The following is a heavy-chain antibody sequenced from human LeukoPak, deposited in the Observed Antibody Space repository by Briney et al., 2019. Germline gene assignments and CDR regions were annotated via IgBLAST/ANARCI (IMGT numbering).Heavy chain of an antibody. V-gene: IGHV1-24*01. Sequence: ASVKVSCKASGYTLTELSMHWVRQAPGQGLEWMGGFDPEDGETIYAQKFQGRVTMTEDTSTDTAYMELSSLRSEDTAVYYCFGAYDSSGPDYWGQGTLVTVSS. D-gene: IGHD3-22*01. CDR3: FGAYDSSGPDY. CDR2: FDPEDGET. CDR1: GYTLTELS. J-gene: IGHJ4*02.